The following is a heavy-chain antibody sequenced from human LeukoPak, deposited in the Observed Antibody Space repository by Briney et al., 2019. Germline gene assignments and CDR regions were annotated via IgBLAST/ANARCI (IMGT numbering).Heavy chain of an antibody. CDR3: AREAGAMVFDY. J-gene: IGHJ4*02. CDR2: IYCSGST. Sequence: SETLSPTCTVSGGSVSSGSYYWSWIRQPPGKGLEWIGYIYCSGSTNYNASLKSRVTISVDTSKNQFSLKLSSVTAADTAVYYCAREAGAMVFDYWGQGTLVTVSS. V-gene: IGHV4-61*01. D-gene: IGHD5-18*01. CDR1: GGSVSSGSYY.